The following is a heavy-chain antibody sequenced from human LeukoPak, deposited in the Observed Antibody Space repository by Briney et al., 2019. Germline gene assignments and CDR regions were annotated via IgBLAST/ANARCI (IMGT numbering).Heavy chain of an antibody. CDR2: IYYSGST. CDR1: GGSISNYY. J-gene: IGHJ4*02. Sequence: SETLSLTCTVSGGSISNYYWSWIRQPPGKGLQWIGYIYYSGSTNYNPSLKSRVTISLDTSKNQFSLKLSSVTAADTAVYYCARRSGIAATGDYWGQGTLVTVSS. V-gene: IGHV4-59*08. D-gene: IGHD6-13*01. CDR3: ARRSGIAATGDY.